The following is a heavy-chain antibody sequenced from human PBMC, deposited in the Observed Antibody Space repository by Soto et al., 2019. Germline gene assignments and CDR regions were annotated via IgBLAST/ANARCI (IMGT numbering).Heavy chain of an antibody. D-gene: IGHD3-10*01. V-gene: IGHV4-59*08. Sequence: QVQLQESGPGLVKPSETLSLTCTVSGGSISIYYWSWIRQPPGKGLEWIGYIYSSGSTNYNPSLKSRVTISVDTSKIQFSLKLNSMTAADTAVYYCARHNYGSGSTYFDYWGQGTLVTVSS. J-gene: IGHJ4*02. CDR3: ARHNYGSGSTYFDY. CDR2: IYSSGST. CDR1: GGSISIYY.